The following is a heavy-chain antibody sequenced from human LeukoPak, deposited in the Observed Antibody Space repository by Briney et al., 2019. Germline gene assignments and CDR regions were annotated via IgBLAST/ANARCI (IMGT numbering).Heavy chain of an antibody. Sequence: GSLRLSCTTSGFTFGDHAMCWVRQAPGKGLEWVGFIRSEAYGGTTEYAASVKGRLAISRDDSRGIAYLQMNSLKTEDTALYYCARGPIHLWLYYGMDLWGQGTTVTVSS. CDR3: ARGPIHLWLYYGMDL. J-gene: IGHJ6*02. V-gene: IGHV3-49*04. D-gene: IGHD5-18*01. CDR1: GFTFGDHA. CDR2: IRSEAYGGTT.